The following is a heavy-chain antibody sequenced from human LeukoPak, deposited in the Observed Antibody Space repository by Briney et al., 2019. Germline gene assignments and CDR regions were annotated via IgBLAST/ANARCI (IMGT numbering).Heavy chain of an antibody. CDR3: ARDLDTAMVSFDY. CDR1: GYTFTSYY. Sequence: SVKVSCKASGYTFTSYYMHWVRQAPGQGLEWMGWINPNSGGTNYAQKFQGRVTMTRDTSISTAYMELSRLRSDDTAVYYCARDLDTAMVSFDYWGQGTLVTVSS. V-gene: IGHV1-2*02. CDR2: INPNSGGT. J-gene: IGHJ4*02. D-gene: IGHD5-18*01.